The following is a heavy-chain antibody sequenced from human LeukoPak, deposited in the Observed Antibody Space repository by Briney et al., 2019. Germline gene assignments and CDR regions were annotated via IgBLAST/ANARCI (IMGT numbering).Heavy chain of an antibody. V-gene: IGHV3-15*01. J-gene: IGHJ6*02. CDR2: IKSKTDGGTT. D-gene: IGHD6-13*01. CDR3: TTDRLSSGYSSSWYGEGEYYYYYGMDV. CDR1: GFIFSNAW. Sequence: GGSLRLSCAASGFIFSNAWMSWVRQAPGKGLEWVGRIKSKTDGGTTDYAAPVKGRFTISRDDSKDTLYLQMNSLKTEDTAVYYCTTDRLSSGYSSSWYGEGEYYYYYGMDVWGQGTTVTVSS.